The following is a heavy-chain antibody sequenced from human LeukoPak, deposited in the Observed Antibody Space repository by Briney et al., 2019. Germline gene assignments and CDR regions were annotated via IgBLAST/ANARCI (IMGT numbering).Heavy chain of an antibody. J-gene: IGHJ4*02. V-gene: IGHV4-59*01. D-gene: IGHD1-26*01. Sequence: PSETLSLTCTVSGGSLSNYYWSWVRQPPGKGLEWIGYIYYTGSTNYNPSLKSRVTISVDTSKNQLSLKRTPVTAADTAVYYCARVFGSRNAFDYWGQGTLLTASS. CDR2: IYYTGST. CDR1: GGSLSNYY. CDR3: ARVFGSRNAFDY.